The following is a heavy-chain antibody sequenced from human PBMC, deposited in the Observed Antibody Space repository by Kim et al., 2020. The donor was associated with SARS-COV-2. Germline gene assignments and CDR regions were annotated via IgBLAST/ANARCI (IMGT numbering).Heavy chain of an antibody. Sequence: SETLSLTCTVSGGSISSYYWSWIRQPPGKGLEWIGYIYYSGSTNYNPSLKSRVTISVDTSKNQFSLKLSSVTAADTAVYYCARLKLDYGSGSYSPLRFDPWGQGTLVTVSS. D-gene: IGHD3-10*01. V-gene: IGHV4-59*01. J-gene: IGHJ5*02. CDR1: GGSISSYY. CDR3: ARLKLDYGSGSYSPLRFDP. CDR2: IYYSGST.